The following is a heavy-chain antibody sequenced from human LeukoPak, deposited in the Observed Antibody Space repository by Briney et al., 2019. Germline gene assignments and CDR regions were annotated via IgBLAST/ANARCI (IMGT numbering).Heavy chain of an antibody. J-gene: IGHJ4*02. CDR2: ISGYNGDT. CDR3: ARNMFYDVWSGYYSPDY. D-gene: IGHD3-3*01. V-gene: IGHV1-18*01. CDR1: GYTFINYG. Sequence: GASVKVSCKASGYTFINYGMSWVRQAPGQGLEWMGWISGYNGDTNYAQKFQGRVTMTTDTSTSTAYMELRSLRYDDTAVYYCARNMFYDVWSGYYSPDYWGQGTLVTVSS.